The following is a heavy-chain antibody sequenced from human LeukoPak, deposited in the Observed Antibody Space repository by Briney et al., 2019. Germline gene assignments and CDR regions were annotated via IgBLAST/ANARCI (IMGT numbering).Heavy chain of an antibody. Sequence: GGSLRLSCVVSRLTANFNYLAWVRQAPGKGLGCVSFIFGGGRTYYADSVTGRFTISRDNAKNSLYLQMNSLRAEDTAVYYCARDAYCSSTSCYFFSAGYYYYYYMDVWGKGTTVTVSS. CDR2: IFGGGRT. J-gene: IGHJ6*03. V-gene: IGHV3-66*01. CDR1: RLTANFNY. CDR3: ARDAYCSSTSCYFFSAGYYYYYYMDV. D-gene: IGHD2-2*01.